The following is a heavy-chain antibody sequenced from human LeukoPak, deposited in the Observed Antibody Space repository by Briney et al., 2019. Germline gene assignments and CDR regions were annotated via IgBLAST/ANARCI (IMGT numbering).Heavy chain of an antibody. Sequence: GGSLRLSCAASGFTFSACTLNWVRQAPGEGLEWVSSISSSSNYIYYADSVKGRFTISRDNAKSLLYLQMNSLRVEDTAVYYCASPQKTTFDYWGQGTLVTVSS. CDR3: ASPQKTTFDY. J-gene: IGHJ4*02. CDR2: ISSSSNYI. CDR1: GFTFSACT. V-gene: IGHV3-21*01. D-gene: IGHD4-11*01.